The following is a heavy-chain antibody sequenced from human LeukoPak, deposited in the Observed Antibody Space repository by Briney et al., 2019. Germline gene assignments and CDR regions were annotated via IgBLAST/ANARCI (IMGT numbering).Heavy chain of an antibody. V-gene: IGHV3-49*03. CDR2: IRSKAYGGTT. D-gene: IGHD4-17*01. Sequence: GGSLRLSCTASGFTFGDYAMSWFRQAPGKGLEWVGFIRSKAYGGTTEYAASVKGRFTISRDDSKSIAYLQMNSLKTEDTAVYYCTRGDYGDYLPYFDYWGQGALVTVSS. J-gene: IGHJ4*02. CDR1: GFTFGDYA. CDR3: TRGDYGDYLPYFDY.